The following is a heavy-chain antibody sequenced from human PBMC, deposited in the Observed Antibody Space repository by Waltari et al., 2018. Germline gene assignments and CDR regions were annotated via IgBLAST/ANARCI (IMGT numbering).Heavy chain of an antibody. CDR2: IKSKTDGGTT. J-gene: IGHJ4*02. CDR1: GCTFTDAW. Sequence: EVQVVESGGGLVKPGGSLRLSCAASGCTFTDAWMIWVRQAPGQGLEWVGRIKSKTDGGTTEYAAPVKGRFIISRDDSENTLYLQMNSLKMEDTAVYYCAANRGNSCYGHWGQGTLVTVSS. V-gene: IGHV3-15*01. CDR3: AANRGNSCYGH. D-gene: IGHD2-15*01.